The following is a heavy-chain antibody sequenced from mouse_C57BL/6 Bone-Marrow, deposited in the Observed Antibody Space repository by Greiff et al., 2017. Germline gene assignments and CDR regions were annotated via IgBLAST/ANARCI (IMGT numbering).Heavy chain of an antibody. V-gene: IGHV1-55*01. CDR1: GYTFTSYW. D-gene: IGHD2-5*01. CDR3: ARPYYSNYWYFDV. Sequence: VQLLQPGAELVKPGASVKMSCKASGYTFTSYWITWVKQRPGQGLEWIGDIYPGSGSTNYNEKFKSKATLTVDTSSSTAYMQLSSLTSEYSAVYYCARPYYSNYWYFDVWGTGTTVTVSS. CDR2: IYPGSGST. J-gene: IGHJ1*03.